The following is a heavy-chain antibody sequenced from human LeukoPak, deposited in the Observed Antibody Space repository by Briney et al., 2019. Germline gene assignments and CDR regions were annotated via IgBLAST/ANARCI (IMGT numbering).Heavy chain of an antibody. D-gene: IGHD3-10*01. CDR1: GFTFSNFW. Sequence: GGSLRLSCAASGFTFSNFWMTWVRQAPGKGLEWVANINEGGSEQDYVDSVKGRFTISRDNAKNSLSLQMNSLRAEDTAMYYCASGGHVDYCGQGTLVTVSS. CDR3: ASGGHVDY. J-gene: IGHJ4*02. V-gene: IGHV3-7*01. CDR2: INEGGSEQ.